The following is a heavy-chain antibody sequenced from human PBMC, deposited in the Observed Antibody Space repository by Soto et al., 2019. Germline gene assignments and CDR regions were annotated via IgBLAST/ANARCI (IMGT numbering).Heavy chain of an antibody. J-gene: IGHJ4*02. Sequence: QVQLQQWGAGLLKPSETLSLTCAVYGGSFSGYYWSWIRQPPGKGLEWIGEINHSGSTNYNPSLKGRVTISVDTSKNQFSLKLSSVTAADTAVYYCARGKSGWRFDYWGQGTLVTVSS. CDR3: ARGKSGWRFDY. CDR2: INHSGST. CDR1: GGSFSGYY. D-gene: IGHD6-19*01. V-gene: IGHV4-34*01.